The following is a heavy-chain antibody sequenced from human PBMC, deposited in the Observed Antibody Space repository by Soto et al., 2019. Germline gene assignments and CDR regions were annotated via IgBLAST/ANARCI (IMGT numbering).Heavy chain of an antibody. CDR3: VRDNRCAFDF. CDR1: GFTFSSYA. CDR2: ISVGGGSI. J-gene: IGHJ3*01. V-gene: IGHV3-48*01. Sequence: EVQLVESGGGLVQPGGSLRVSCVASGFTFSSYALNWVRQAPGKGLEWVSSISVGGGSIFYADSVKGRFTISRGDATNSPYLQMNSLRGEDTAVYYCVRDNRCAFDFWGQGTMVTVSS.